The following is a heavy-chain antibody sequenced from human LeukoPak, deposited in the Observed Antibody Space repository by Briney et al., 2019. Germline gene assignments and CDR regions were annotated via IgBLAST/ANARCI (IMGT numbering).Heavy chain of an antibody. Sequence: GGSLRLSCAASGFTFSHHAMHWVRQAPGKGLEWVAFIRYDGSNKYYADSVKGRFTISRDNSKNTLYLQMNSLRAEDTAVYYCAKVPPTVVILWNFDYWGQGTLVTVSS. V-gene: IGHV3-30*02. J-gene: IGHJ4*02. CDR3: AKVPPTVVILWNFDY. D-gene: IGHD4-23*01. CDR2: IRYDGSNK. CDR1: GFTFSHHA.